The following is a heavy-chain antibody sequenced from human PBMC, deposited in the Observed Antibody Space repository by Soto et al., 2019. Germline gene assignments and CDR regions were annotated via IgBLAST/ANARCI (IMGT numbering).Heavy chain of an antibody. CDR1: GGTFSSYA. CDR2: IIPIFGTA. Sequence: QVQLVQSGAEVKKPGSSVKVSCKASGGTFSSYAISWVRQAPGQGLEWMGGIIPIFGTANYAQKFQGRVTITADESTSTAYMELSSLRSEDTAVYYCARSGAARHSFYYYGMDVWGQGTTVTVSS. J-gene: IGHJ6*02. CDR3: ARSGAARHSFYYYGMDV. D-gene: IGHD6-6*01. V-gene: IGHV1-69*01.